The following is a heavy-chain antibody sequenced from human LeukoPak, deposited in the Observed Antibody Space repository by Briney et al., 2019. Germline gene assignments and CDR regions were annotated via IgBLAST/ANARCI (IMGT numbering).Heavy chain of an antibody. CDR2: INAGNGNT. CDR1: GYTFTSYA. J-gene: IGHJ4*02. Sequence: EASVKVSCKASGYTFTSYAMHWVRQAPGQRLEWMGWINAGNGNTKYSQKFQGRVTITRDTSASTAYMELSSLRSEDTAVYYCARHCSSTSCFSSFDYWGQGTLVTVSS. D-gene: IGHD2-2*01. V-gene: IGHV1-3*01. CDR3: ARHCSSTSCFSSFDY.